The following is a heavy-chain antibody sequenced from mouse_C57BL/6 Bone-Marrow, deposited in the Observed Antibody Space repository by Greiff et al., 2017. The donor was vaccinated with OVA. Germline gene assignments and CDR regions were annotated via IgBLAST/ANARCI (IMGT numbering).Heavy chain of an antibody. CDR2: ISDGGSYT. Sequence: EVQLVESGGGLVKPGGSLKLSCAASGFTFSSYAMSWVRQTPETRLEWVATISDGGSYTYYPDNVTGRLTIYRDNAKNNLYLQMSHLKSEDTAMDYCARVYYGNPFAYWGQGTLVTVSA. V-gene: IGHV5-4*01. D-gene: IGHD2-1*01. CDR3: ARVYYGNPFAY. CDR1: GFTFSSYA. J-gene: IGHJ3*01.